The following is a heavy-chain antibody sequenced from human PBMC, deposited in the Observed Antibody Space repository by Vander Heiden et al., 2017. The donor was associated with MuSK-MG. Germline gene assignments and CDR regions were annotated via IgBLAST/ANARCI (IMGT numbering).Heavy chain of an antibody. CDR2: MNPNSGNT. CDR3: ARGGYYGCWIVVNRYKWFDP. D-gene: IGHD3-3*01. Sequence: QVQLVQSGAEGTKPGASVKVSCKGSGYTFPSSDNNWVRQATGQGLEWMGWMNPNSGNTGYAQKFQGSDTMTRNTSISTAYMELSSLRSEDTPVYYCARGGYYGCWIVVNRYKWFDPW. V-gene: IGHV1-8*02. CDR1: GYTFPSSD. J-gene: IGHJ5*02.